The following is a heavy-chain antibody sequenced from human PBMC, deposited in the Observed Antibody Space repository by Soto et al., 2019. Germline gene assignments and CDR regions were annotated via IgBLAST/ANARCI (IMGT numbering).Heavy chain of an antibody. CDR3: AIADGPKYFYDSSGYPPHAFDI. Sequence: PGGSLRLSCAASGFTFRSYWMHWVRQAPGKGLVWVSRINSDGSSKSYADSVQGRFTISRDNAKNTLYLQMNSLRAEDTAVYYCAIADGPKYFYDSSGYPPHAFDILGQGTMVTVSS. CDR1: GFTFRSYW. D-gene: IGHD3-22*01. CDR2: INSDGSSK. V-gene: IGHV3-74*01. J-gene: IGHJ3*02.